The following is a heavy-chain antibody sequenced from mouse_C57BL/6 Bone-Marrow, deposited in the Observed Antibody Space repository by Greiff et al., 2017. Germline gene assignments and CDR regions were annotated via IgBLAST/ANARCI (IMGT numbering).Heavy chain of an antibody. CDR3: ATRGIYYYGSSYWYFDV. CDR1: GYAFSSYW. D-gene: IGHD1-1*01. V-gene: IGHV1-80*01. J-gene: IGHJ1*03. CDR2: IYPGDGDT. Sequence: QVQLKQSGAELVKPGASVKISCKASGYAFSSYWMNWVKQRPGKGLEWIGQIYPGDGDTNYNGKFKGKATLTADKSSSTAYMQLSSLTSEDSAVYFCATRGIYYYGSSYWYFDVWGTGTTVTVSS.